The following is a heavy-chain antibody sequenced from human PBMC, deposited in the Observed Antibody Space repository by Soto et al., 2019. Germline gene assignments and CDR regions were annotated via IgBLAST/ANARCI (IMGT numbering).Heavy chain of an antibody. Sequence: QVQLVQSGAEVKKPGASVMLSCKASGYTFTTYTMNWVRQAPGQRLEWMGWINPVNGNTKSSQKFQDRVIITRDTSESTAYMELRSLRSEDTTVYYCARGIATGQRDPWGQGTLVIVSS. D-gene: IGHD6-13*01. CDR3: ARGIATGQRDP. V-gene: IGHV1-3*01. CDR1: GYTFTTYT. J-gene: IGHJ5*02. CDR2: INPVNGNT.